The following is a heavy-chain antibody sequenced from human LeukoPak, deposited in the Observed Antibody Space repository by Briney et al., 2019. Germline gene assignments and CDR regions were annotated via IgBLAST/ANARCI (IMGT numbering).Heavy chain of an antibody. J-gene: IGHJ4*02. V-gene: IGHV3-48*01. CDR3: ARDHNYAFDY. D-gene: IGHD5-18*01. Sequence: PGGSLRLSCAASGFTLSSYSMNWVRQAPGKGLEWVSYISSISGTINYADSVKGRFTISGDNARNSLFLQMNSLRAEDTAVYYCARDHNYAFDYWGQGTLVTVSS. CDR2: ISSISGTI. CDR1: GFTLSSYS.